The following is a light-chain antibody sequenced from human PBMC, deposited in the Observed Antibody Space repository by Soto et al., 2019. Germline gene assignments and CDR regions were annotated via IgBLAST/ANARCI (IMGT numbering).Light chain of an antibody. Sequence: IVVTQSPGTLSLSQGERATLSCRASQSVRSNFLAWYQQKPGQAPRLLIYDASNRATGIPDRFSGSGSGTDFTLTISRLEPEDFAVYYCQQYVGSSRTFGQGTKVDIK. J-gene: IGKJ1*01. CDR1: QSVRSNF. CDR3: QQYVGSSRT. CDR2: DAS. V-gene: IGKV3-20*01.